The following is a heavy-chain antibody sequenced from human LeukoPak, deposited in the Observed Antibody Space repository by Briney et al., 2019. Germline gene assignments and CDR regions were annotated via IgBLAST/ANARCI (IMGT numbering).Heavy chain of an antibody. V-gene: IGHV3-23*01. Sequence: GGSLRLSCAASGFTFSSYAMSWVRQAPGKGLEWVSAISGSGGSTYYADSVKGRFTISGDNSKNTLYLQMNSLRAEDTAVYYCAKFLVPAAIVWYFQHWGQGTLVTVSS. D-gene: IGHD2-2*02. CDR3: AKFLVPAAIVWYFQH. J-gene: IGHJ1*01. CDR2: ISGSGGST. CDR1: GFTFSSYA.